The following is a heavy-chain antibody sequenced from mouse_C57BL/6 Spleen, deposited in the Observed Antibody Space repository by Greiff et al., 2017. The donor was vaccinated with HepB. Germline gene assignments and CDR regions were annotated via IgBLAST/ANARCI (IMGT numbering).Heavy chain of an antibody. CDR2: IDPSDSYT. V-gene: IGHV1-69*01. CDR1: GYTFTSYW. D-gene: IGHD2-3*01. J-gene: IGHJ4*01. CDR3: ARFLARGWRAMDD. Sequence: QVQLQQPGAELVMPGASVKLSCKASGYTFTSYWMHWVKQRPGQGLEWIGEIDPSDSYTNYNQKFKGKSTLTVDKSSSTAYMQLSSLTSEDSAVYNCARFLARGWRAMDDWGQGTSVTVSS.